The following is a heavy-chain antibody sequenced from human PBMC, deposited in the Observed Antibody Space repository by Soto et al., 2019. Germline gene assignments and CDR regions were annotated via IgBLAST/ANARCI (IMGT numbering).Heavy chain of an antibody. V-gene: IGHV3-30*18. Sequence: QVQLVESGGGVVQPGRSLRLSGAASGFIFSSYGMHWVRQAPGKGLEWVALTSYDGSNKYYADSVKGRFTISRDNSKNTLSLQMNSLRAEDTAVYFCAKDQNFYGSGRGPLDYWGQGTLVTVSS. J-gene: IGHJ4*02. CDR1: GFIFSSYG. CDR3: AKDQNFYGSGRGPLDY. D-gene: IGHD3-10*01. CDR2: TSYDGSNK.